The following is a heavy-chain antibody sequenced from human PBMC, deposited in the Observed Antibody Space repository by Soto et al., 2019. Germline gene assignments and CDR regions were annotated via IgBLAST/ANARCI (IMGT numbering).Heavy chain of an antibody. J-gene: IGHJ4*02. D-gene: IGHD3-10*01. CDR1: GFTFSDYY. Sequence: QVQLVESGGGLVKPGGSLRLSCAASGFTFSDYYMSWIRQAPGKGLEWVSYISSSSSYTNYADSVKGRFTISRDNRKNLLYLQMKSLRDEVTAVYYCARYPGWGSYYFFIADYWGQGTLVTV. V-gene: IGHV3-11*06. CDR3: ARYPGWGSYYFFIADY. CDR2: ISSSSSYT.